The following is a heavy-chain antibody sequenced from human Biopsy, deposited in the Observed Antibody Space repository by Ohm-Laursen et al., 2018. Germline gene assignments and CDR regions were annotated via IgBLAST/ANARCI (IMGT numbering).Heavy chain of an antibody. J-gene: IGHJ4*02. CDR1: GGTFTNHA. Sequence: SVKVSCKASGGTFTNHAVGWVRQAPGQGLEWVGSSIPLFNTANYADKFQGRVTLTADKSTTTAYMELSSLRSEDTAVYYCAIYGGTEPEGDWGQGTLVTVSS. V-gene: IGHV1-69*06. CDR3: AIYGGTEPEGD. D-gene: IGHD3-16*01. CDR2: SIPLFNTA.